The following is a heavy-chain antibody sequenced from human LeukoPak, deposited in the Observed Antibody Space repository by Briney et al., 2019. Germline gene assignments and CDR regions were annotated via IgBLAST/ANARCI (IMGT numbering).Heavy chain of an antibody. J-gene: IGHJ4*02. CDR1: GYTFTSYA. Sequence: ASVKVSCKASGYTFTSYAMNWVRQAPGQGLEWMGWINTITGNPTYAQGFTGRFFFPLDSSVTTVYLQISNLKTEDTAVYYCTRNSWFGELYPGNYYWGQGTLVTVSS. D-gene: IGHD3-10*01. CDR2: INTITGNP. CDR3: TRNSWFGELYPGNYY. V-gene: IGHV7-4-1*02.